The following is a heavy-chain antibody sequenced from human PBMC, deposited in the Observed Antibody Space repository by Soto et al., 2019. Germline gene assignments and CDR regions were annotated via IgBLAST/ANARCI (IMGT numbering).Heavy chain of an antibody. Sequence: ASVKVSCKASGYTFTSYGISWVRQATGQGIEWMGWISAYNGNTNYAQKLQGRVTMTTDTSTSTAYMELRSLRSDDTAVYYCARGMEPDLYYDFWSGNDYWGQGTLVTVSS. CDR1: GYTFTSYG. CDR3: ARGMEPDLYYDFWSGNDY. D-gene: IGHD3-3*01. J-gene: IGHJ4*02. V-gene: IGHV1-18*01. CDR2: ISAYNGNT.